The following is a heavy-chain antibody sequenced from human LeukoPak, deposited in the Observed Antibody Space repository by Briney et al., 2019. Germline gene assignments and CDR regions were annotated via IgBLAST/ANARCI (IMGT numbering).Heavy chain of an antibody. J-gene: IGHJ3*02. Sequence: SETLSLTCIVSGGSISSSSYYWSWIRQPAGKGLEWIGRISSSRSTNYNPSLKSRVTISVDTSKNQFSLKLSSVTAADTAVYFCARGPYSYDSSGAFDIWGQGTMVTVSS. CDR3: ARGPYSYDSSGAFDI. D-gene: IGHD3-22*01. CDR1: GGSISSSSYY. CDR2: ISSSRST. V-gene: IGHV4-61*02.